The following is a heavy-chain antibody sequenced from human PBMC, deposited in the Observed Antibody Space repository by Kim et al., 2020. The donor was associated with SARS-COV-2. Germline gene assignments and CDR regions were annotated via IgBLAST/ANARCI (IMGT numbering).Heavy chain of an antibody. J-gene: IGHJ4*02. Sequence: LKSRVTIAVDTSKNQFSLKLSSVTAADTAVYYCARARVGIFGVVTHFDYWGQGTLVTVSS. V-gene: IGHV4-59*01. D-gene: IGHD3-3*01. CDR3: ARARVGIFGVVTHFDY.